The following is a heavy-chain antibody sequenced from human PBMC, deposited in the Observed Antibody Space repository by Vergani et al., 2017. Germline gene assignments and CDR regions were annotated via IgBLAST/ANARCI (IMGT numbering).Heavy chain of an antibody. CDR2: ISYDGSNQ. J-gene: IGHJ4*02. D-gene: IGHD5-18*01. CDR1: GFTFSSYG. Sequence: QVQLVESGGGVVQPGRSLRLSCAASGFTFSSYGLHWVRQAPGKGLEWVAVISYDGSNQYYADSVKGRFTISRDNSKNTLYLQMNSLRAADTAVYYCAKEGTAMVPYYFDYWGQGTLVTVSS. V-gene: IGHV3-30*18. CDR3: AKEGTAMVPYYFDY.